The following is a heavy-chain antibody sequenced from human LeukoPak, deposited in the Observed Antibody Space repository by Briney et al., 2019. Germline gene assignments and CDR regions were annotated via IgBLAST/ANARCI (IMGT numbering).Heavy chain of an antibody. CDR2: IYPGDSDI. Sequence: GESLKISCKGSGYSFTSYWIAWVRQMPGKGLEWMGIIYPGDSDITYSPSFQGQVTISADKSINTAYLQWSSLNASDTAMYFCSGTGYGCKHFDYLGQGTLVTVSS. CDR1: GYSFTSYW. D-gene: IGHD4-23*01. V-gene: IGHV5-51*01. J-gene: IGHJ4*02. CDR3: SGTGYGCKHFDY.